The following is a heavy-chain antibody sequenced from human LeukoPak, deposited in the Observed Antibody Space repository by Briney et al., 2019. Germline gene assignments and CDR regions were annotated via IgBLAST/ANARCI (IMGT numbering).Heavy chain of an antibody. Sequence: GGSLRLSCAASGFTVSSNYMSWVRQAPGKGLECVSIIYSGGSTYYADSVKGRFTISRDNSKNTLYLQMSSLRVEDTAVYYCARKYASGTYPLDYWGQGTLVTVSS. J-gene: IGHJ4*02. CDR3: ARKYASGTYPLDY. D-gene: IGHD3-10*01. CDR1: GFTVSSNY. CDR2: IYSGGST. V-gene: IGHV3-53*01.